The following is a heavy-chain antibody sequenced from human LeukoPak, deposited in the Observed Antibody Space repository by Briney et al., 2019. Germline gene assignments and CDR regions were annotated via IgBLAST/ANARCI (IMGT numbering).Heavy chain of an antibody. CDR2: IIPIFGTA. V-gene: IGHV1-69*13. CDR1: GGTFSSYA. Sequence: SVKVSCKASGGTFSSYAISWVRQAPGQGLEWMGGIIPIFGTANYAQKFQGRVTITADESTSTAYMEMSSLRSEDTAVYYCARGITMVREGFDYWGQGTLVTVSS. CDR3: ARGITMVREGFDY. D-gene: IGHD3-10*01. J-gene: IGHJ4*02.